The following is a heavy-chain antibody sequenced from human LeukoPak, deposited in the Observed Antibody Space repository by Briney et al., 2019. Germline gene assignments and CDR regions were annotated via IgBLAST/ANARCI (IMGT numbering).Heavy chain of an antibody. Sequence: GGSLRLSCAASGFTFSSYAMSWVRQAPGKGLEWVSAISGSGGSTYYADSVKGRFTISRDNSKNTLYRQMNSLRVEDTAMYHRAKEGYYGSGSFPDYWGQGTLVTVSS. CDR1: GFTFSSYA. J-gene: IGHJ4*01. V-gene: IGHV3-23*01. D-gene: IGHD3-10*01. CDR2: ISGSGGST. CDR3: AKEGYYGSGSFPDY.